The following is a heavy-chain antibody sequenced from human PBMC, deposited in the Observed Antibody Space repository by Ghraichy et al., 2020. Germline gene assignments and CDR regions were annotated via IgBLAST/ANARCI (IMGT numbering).Heavy chain of an antibody. CDR2: INQDGSET. CDR1: GFTFRSYW. Sequence: GGSLRLSCAASGFTFRSYWMTWVRQTPGKGLEWVANINQDGSETYYVDSVKDRFIISRDNTENSLYLQMNSLRAGDTAVYFCARHHLNEYHVTGSHFDFWGQGTLVTASS. J-gene: IGHJ4*02. D-gene: IGHD2/OR15-2a*01. V-gene: IGHV3-7*01. CDR3: ARHHLNEYHVTGSHFDF.